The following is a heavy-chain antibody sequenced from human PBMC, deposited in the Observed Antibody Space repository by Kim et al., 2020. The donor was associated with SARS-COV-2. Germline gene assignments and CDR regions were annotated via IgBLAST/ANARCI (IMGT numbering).Heavy chain of an antibody. Sequence: ASVKVSCKASGYTFTSYYMHGVRQAPGQGLEWMGIINPSGGSTSYAQKFQGRVTMTRDTSTSTVYMELSSLRSEDTAVYYCARDRGDGYPTDYWGQGTLVTVSS. CDR2: INPSGGST. CDR3: ARDRGDGYPTDY. CDR1: GYTFTSYY. J-gene: IGHJ4*02. V-gene: IGHV1-46*01. D-gene: IGHD5-12*01.